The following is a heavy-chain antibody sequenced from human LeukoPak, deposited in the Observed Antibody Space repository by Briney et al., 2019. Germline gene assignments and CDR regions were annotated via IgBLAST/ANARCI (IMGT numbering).Heavy chain of an antibody. CDR2: ISSGSYHI. CDR1: GFTFSSYS. CDR3: ARIPAVAGRDY. V-gene: IGHV3-21*01. Sequence: GGSLRLSCEASGFTFSSYSMNWVRQAPGKGLEWVASISSGSYHIYYADALKGRFTISRDNAKNSLYLQMNSLRAEDTALYYCARIPAVAGRDYWGQGTLVTVSS. J-gene: IGHJ4*02. D-gene: IGHD6-19*01.